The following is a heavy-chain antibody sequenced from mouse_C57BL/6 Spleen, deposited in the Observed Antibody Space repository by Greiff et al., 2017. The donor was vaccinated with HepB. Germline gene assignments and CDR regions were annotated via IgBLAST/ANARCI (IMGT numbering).Heavy chain of an antibody. CDR2: ISDGGSYT. CDR3: ARDKIYYGYDGSFAY. Sequence: EVKLMESGGGLVKPGGSLKLSCAASGFTFSSYAMSWVRQTPEKRLEWVATISDGGSYTYYPDNVKGRFTISRDNAKNNLYLQMSHLKSEDTAMYYCARDKIYYGYDGSFAYWGQGTLVTVSA. CDR1: GFTFSSYA. V-gene: IGHV5-4*01. J-gene: IGHJ3*01. D-gene: IGHD2-2*01.